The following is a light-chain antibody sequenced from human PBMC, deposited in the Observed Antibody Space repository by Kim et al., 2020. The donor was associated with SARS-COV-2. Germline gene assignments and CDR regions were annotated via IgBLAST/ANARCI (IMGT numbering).Light chain of an antibody. J-gene: IGKJ4*01. CDR3: QQFNYLPLT. V-gene: IGKV1-33*01. Sequence: DIQMTQSPSSLSASVGDRVTITCQASQDIRKSLNWYQQKPGEAPKPLIYDASNLEIGVPSRFSGSGSGTDFTFTISSLQPEDIATYYCQQFNYLPLTFGGGTKLEI. CDR2: DAS. CDR1: QDIRKS.